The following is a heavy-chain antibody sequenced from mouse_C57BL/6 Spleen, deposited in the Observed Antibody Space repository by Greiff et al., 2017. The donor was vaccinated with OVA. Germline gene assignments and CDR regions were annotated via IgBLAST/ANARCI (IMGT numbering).Heavy chain of an antibody. CDR1: GYTFTSYW. CDR3: GSRDY. J-gene: IGHJ2*01. CDR2: IDPSASYT. V-gene: IGHV1-50*01. D-gene: IGHD1-1*01. Sequence: VQLQQPGAELVKPGASVKLSCKASGYTFTSYWMQWVKQRPGQGLEWIGEIDPSASYTNYNQKFKGKATLTVDTSSSTADMQLSSLTSEDSAVYYCGSRDYWGQGTTLTVSA.